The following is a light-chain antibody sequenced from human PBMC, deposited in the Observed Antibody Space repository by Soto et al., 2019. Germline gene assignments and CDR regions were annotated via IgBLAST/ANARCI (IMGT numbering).Light chain of an antibody. Sequence: EILMTQSPATLSVSPGEIATLSGRASQSVNSNLAWYHQKPGQAPRLLIFGASSRATGIPARFSGSGSGTEFNLTISSLQSEDFAVYFCQQYDDWLRLTFGGGTKVDIK. V-gene: IGKV3D-15*01. CDR3: QQYDDWLRLT. CDR1: QSVNSN. CDR2: GAS. J-gene: IGKJ4*01.